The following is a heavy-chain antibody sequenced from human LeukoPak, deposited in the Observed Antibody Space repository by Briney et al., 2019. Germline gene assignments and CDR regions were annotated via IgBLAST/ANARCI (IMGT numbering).Heavy chain of an antibody. V-gene: IGHV4-4*02. CDR3: ARAGKPAFDY. Sequence: GSLRLSCAASGFIFSNYGMNWVRQAPGKGLEWIGEIYHSGSTNYNPSLKSRVTISVDKSKNQFSLKLSSVTAADTAVYYCARAGKPAFDYWGQGTLVTVSS. CDR1: GFIFSNYG. J-gene: IGHJ4*02. D-gene: IGHD4-23*01. CDR2: IYHSGST.